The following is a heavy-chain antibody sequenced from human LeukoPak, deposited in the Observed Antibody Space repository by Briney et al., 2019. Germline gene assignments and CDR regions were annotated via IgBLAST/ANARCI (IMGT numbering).Heavy chain of an antibody. CDR2: ISSNGGST. CDR3: ARVRGYGYGSSDY. CDR1: GFTFSSYA. J-gene: IGHJ4*02. Sequence: SGGSLRLSCAASGFTFSSYAMSWVRQAPGKGLEYVSPISSNGGSTYYANSAKGRFTISRDNSKNTLYLQMSSLRAEDMAVYYCARVRGYGYGSSDYWGQGTLVTVSS. V-gene: IGHV3-64*01. D-gene: IGHD5-18*01.